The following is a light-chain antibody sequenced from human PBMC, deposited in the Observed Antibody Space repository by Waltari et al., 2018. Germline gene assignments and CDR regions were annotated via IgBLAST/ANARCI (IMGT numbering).Light chain of an antibody. J-gene: IGLJ3*02. V-gene: IGLV2-18*02. CDR1: SSDIGIYNH. CDR3: ASYTSTFTWV. Sequence: QSALTQPPSVSGSPGQSVTITCTGTSSDIGIYNHVSWFQQPPGTATKLLIYDVTYRPSGVPDRFSGSKSGNTASLTISGLQTEDESDYYCASYTSTFTWVFGGGTKLTVL. CDR2: DVT.